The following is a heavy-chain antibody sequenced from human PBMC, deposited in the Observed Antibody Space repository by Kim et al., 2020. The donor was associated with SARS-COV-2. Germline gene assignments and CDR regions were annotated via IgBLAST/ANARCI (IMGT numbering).Heavy chain of an antibody. V-gene: IGHV4-31*03. J-gene: IGHJ6*02. CDR2: IYYSGST. D-gene: IGHD3-16*01. Sequence: SETLSLTCTVSGGSISSGGYYWSWIRQHPGKGLEWIGNIYYSGSTYYNPSLKSRVTISVDTSKNQLSLKLSSVTAADTAVYYCASESVWGSDYYYYGMDVWGQGTTVTVSS. CDR1: GGSISSGGYY. CDR3: ASESVWGSDYYYYGMDV.